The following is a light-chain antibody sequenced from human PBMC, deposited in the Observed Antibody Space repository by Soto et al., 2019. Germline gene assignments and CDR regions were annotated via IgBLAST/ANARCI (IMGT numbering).Light chain of an antibody. J-gene: IGKJ2*01. Sequence: DIQIIQSPSSLSASVGDRVTIACRASQSISSWLAWYQQKPGKAPKLLIYAASTLEIGVPSRFSGSGSGTDFTLTISSLQPDHFATYFCQQYNSYYTLGQGTKVDIK. CDR3: QQYNSYYT. CDR1: QSISSW. CDR2: AAS. V-gene: IGKV1-5*01.